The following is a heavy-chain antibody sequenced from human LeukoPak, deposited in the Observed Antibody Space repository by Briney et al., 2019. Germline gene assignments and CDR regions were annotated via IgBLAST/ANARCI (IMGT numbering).Heavy chain of an antibody. CDR1: GDSISTSRYS. CDR3: ARHPIVGATRPLYYFDY. CDR2: IYYSGST. J-gene: IGHJ4*02. Sequence: SETLSLTCTVSGDSISTSRYSWGWIRQPPGKGLEWIGNIYYSGSTYYNPSLKSRVTISVDPSTNRFSLQLTSVTAADTAVYYCARHPIVGATRPLYYFDYWGQGTLVTVSS. D-gene: IGHD1-26*01. V-gene: IGHV4-39*01.